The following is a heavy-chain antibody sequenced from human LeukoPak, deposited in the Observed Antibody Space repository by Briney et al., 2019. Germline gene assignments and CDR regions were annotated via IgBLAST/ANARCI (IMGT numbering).Heavy chain of an antibody. CDR3: TRTPPYGSGSYPPRQFDY. CDR1: GFTFSGSA. V-gene: IGHV3-73*01. D-gene: IGHD3-10*01. J-gene: IGHJ4*02. CDR2: IRSKANSYAT. Sequence: PGGSLKLSCAASGFTFSGSAMHWVRQASGKGLEWVGRIRSKANSYATAYAASVKGRFTISRDDSKNTAYLQTNSLKTEDTAVYYCTRTPPYGSGSYPPRQFDYWGQGTLVTVSS.